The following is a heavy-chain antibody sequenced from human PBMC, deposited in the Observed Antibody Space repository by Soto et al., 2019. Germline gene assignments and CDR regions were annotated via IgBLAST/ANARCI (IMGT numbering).Heavy chain of an antibody. CDR3: AKGDYDSSGYYFPYFYY. J-gene: IGHJ4*02. V-gene: IGHV3-30*18. Sequence: PGGSLRLSCAASGFTFSSYGMHWVRQAPGKGLEWVAVISYDGSNKYYADSVKGRFTISRDNSKNTLYLQMNSLRAEDTAVYYCAKGDYDSSGYYFPYFYYWGQGTLVTVSS. CDR2: ISYDGSNK. D-gene: IGHD3-22*01. CDR1: GFTFSSYG.